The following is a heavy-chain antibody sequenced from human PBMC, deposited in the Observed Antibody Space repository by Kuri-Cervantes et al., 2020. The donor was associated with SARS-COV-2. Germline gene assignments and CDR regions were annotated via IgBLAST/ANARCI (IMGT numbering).Heavy chain of an antibody. CDR3: ATVYTMGVSLD. J-gene: IGHJ4*02. V-gene: IGHV3-23*01. Sequence: GGSLRLSCAASTFTFNHYALIWVRQAPGKGLEWVSSISLPGGDTNYADSVKGRFTISRDNSKDTLYLQMHSLRAEDTAVYYCATVYTMGVSLDWGQGTLVTVSS. D-gene: IGHD3-16*01. CDR1: TFTFNHYA. CDR2: ISLPGGDT.